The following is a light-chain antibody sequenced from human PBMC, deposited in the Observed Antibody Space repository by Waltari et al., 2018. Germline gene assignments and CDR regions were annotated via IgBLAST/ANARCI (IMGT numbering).Light chain of an antibody. CDR3: QQYDDPLYS. Sequence: DIQMTQSPSSLSASVVDRVTITCQASQDIYNYLNWYQQKSGKAPRLLIYDASNLETGVPSRFSGSGSGTDFTFTISSLQPEDFATYYCQQYDDPLYSFGQGTKVENK. J-gene: IGKJ2*03. CDR2: DAS. CDR1: QDIYNY. V-gene: IGKV1-33*01.